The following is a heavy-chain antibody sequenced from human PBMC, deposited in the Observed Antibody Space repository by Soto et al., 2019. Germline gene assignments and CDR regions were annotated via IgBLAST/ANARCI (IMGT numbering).Heavy chain of an antibody. J-gene: IGHJ5*02. V-gene: IGHV3-23*01. CDR1: GFTFSSYA. CDR2: ISGSGGST. CDR3: AREGFCINTNCNYWSWFDP. D-gene: IGHD2-2*01. Sequence: GGSLRLSCAASGFTFSSYAMSWVRQAPGKGLEWVSAISGSGGSTYYADSVKGRFTISRDNSKNTLYLQMNSLRAEDTAVYYCAREGFCINTNCNYWSWFDPWGQGTLVTVSS.